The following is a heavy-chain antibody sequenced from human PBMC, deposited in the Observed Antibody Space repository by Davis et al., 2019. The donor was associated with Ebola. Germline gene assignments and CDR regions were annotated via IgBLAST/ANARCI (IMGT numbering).Heavy chain of an antibody. J-gene: IGHJ6*03. D-gene: IGHD1-7*01. V-gene: IGHV4-34*01. CDR3: ARGLGITGTTSNYYYYYMDV. CDR2: INHSGST. Sequence: SETLSLTCAVYGGSFSGYYWSWIRQPPGKGLEWIGEINHSGSTNYNPSLKSRVTISVDTSKNQFSLKLSSVTAADTAVYYCARGLGITGTTSNYYYYYMDVWGKGTTVTVSS. CDR1: GGSFSGYY.